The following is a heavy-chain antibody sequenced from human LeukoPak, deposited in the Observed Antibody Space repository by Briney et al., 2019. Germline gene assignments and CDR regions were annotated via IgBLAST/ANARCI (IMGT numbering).Heavy chain of an antibody. V-gene: IGHV3-48*03. J-gene: IGHJ6*04. D-gene: IGHD3-10*02. CDR1: GFTFSSYE. CDR3: AELGITMIGGV. CDR2: ISSSGSTI. Sequence: GGSLRLSCTASGFTFSSYEMNWVRQAPGKGLEWVSYISSSGSTIYYADSVKGRFTISKDNAKNSLYLQMNSLRAEDTAVYYCAELGITMIGGVWGKGTTVTISS.